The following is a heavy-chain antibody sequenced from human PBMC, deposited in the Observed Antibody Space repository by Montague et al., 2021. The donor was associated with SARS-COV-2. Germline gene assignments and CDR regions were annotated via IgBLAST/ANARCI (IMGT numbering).Heavy chain of an antibody. CDR2: IYYTGET. CDR1: GGSIRSYY. Sequence: SDTLSLTCSFSGGSIRSYYWSWIRLPPGKPLEWLGYIYYTGETTHNPSLKSRVTISVDTSRSQFSLRLTSVTAADTAVYFCARFWSGYVDKWSQGTLVTVSS. CDR3: ARFWSGYVDK. V-gene: IGHV4-59*07. D-gene: IGHD3-3*01. J-gene: IGHJ4*02.